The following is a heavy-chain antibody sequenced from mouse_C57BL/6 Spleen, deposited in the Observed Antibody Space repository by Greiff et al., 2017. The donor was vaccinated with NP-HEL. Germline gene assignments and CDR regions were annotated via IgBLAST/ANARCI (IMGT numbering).Heavy chain of an antibody. CDR3: ARSPTVVVPWFAY. D-gene: IGHD1-1*01. CDR1: GYTFTDYY. Sequence: EVQLQQSGPELVKPGASVKISCKASGYTFTDYYMNWVKQSHGKSLEWIGDINPNNGGTSYNQKFKGKATLTVDKSSSTAYMELRSLTSEDSAVYYCARSPTVVVPWFAYWGQGTLVTVSA. J-gene: IGHJ3*01. CDR2: INPNNGGT. V-gene: IGHV1-26*01.